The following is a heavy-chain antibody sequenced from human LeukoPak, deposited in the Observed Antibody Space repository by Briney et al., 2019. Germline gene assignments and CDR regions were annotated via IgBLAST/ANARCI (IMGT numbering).Heavy chain of an antibody. CDR1: GGSISSYY. J-gene: IGHJ4*02. CDR2: IYSSGNT. CDR3: ARDPSTFYFDY. V-gene: IGHV4-59*01. Sequence: SETLSLTCTVSGGSISSYYWSWIRQPPGKGQEWIGYIYSSGNTDYNPSLKSRVTISVDTSKSQFSLKLSSVTAADTAIYYCARDPSTFYFDYWGQGALVTVSS.